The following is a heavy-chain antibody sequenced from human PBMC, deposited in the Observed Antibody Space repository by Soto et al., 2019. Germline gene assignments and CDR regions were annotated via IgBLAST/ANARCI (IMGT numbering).Heavy chain of an antibody. V-gene: IGHV3-23*05. CDR2: IKSSGSPT. CDR1: GFTFSTYA. J-gene: IGHJ2*01. CDR3: AKTLLVGASADWYFDL. D-gene: IGHD2-8*02. Sequence: GGSLRLSCAASGFTFSTYAMTWVRLAPGRGLEWVLGIKSSGSPTDYPESVKGRFTISRDNLMNTLFLDMNGLRAEDTAIYYCAKTLLVGASADWYFDLWGRGTLVTVSS.